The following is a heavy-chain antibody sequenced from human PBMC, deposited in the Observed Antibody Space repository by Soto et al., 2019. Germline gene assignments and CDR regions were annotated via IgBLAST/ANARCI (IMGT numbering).Heavy chain of an antibody. D-gene: IGHD3-16*01. Sequence: GGSLRLSCAASGFTFSTYTINWVRQAPGKGLEWVSSISSSGNTIFYEDSVKDRFTISRDNAKASVSLQMNSLRAEDTALYYCASGTWGGDGMDVWGLGTTVTVSS. CDR2: ISSSGNTI. CDR3: ASGTWGGDGMDV. CDR1: GFTFSTYT. V-gene: IGHV3-21*01. J-gene: IGHJ6*02.